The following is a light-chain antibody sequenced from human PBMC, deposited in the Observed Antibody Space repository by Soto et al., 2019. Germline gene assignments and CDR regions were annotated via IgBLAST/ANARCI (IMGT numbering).Light chain of an antibody. CDR1: SSDVGGYNY. V-gene: IGLV2-14*01. Sequence: QSALTQPASVSGSPGQSITISCTGTSSDVGGYNYVSWYQQHPGKAPKLMIYEVTNRPSGVSSRFSGSKSGNTASLTISGLQAEDEADYYCSSYRSTSTLWVFGTGTKVTVL. CDR3: SSYRSTSTLWV. J-gene: IGLJ1*01. CDR2: EVT.